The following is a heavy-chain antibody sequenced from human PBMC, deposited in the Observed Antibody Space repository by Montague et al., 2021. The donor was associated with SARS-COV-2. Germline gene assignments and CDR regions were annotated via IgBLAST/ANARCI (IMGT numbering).Heavy chain of an antibody. Sequence: SETLSLTCEVSGGSISSYYWSWIRQSPGKGLEWIGYVHYTGSTKYNPSLKTRVTLSLDTPKNQFSLKLSSVTAADTAVYYCARGVTMIVVVMRYNWFDPWGQGTLVTVSS. D-gene: IGHD3-22*01. J-gene: IGHJ5*02. V-gene: IGHV4-59*08. CDR1: GGSISSYY. CDR2: VHYTGST. CDR3: ARGVTMIVVVMRYNWFDP.